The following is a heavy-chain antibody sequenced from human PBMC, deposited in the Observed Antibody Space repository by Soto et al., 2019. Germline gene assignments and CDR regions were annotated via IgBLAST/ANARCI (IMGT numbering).Heavy chain of an antibody. D-gene: IGHD1-1*01. CDR1: GGSISSYY. CDR3: ARSTTKYGMDV. V-gene: IGHV4-59*08. CDR2: IYYSGST. J-gene: IGHJ6*02. Sequence: QVQLQESGPGLVKPSETLSLTCTVSGGSISSYYWSWIRQPPGKGLEWIGYIYYSGSTNYNPSLTSRVTLSVDTSKNQFSLKLSSVTAADTAVYYCARSTTKYGMDVWGQGTTVTVSS.